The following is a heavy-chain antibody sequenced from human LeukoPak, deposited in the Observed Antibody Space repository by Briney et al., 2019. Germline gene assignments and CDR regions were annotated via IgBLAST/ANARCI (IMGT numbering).Heavy chain of an antibody. CDR3: ARQRYEILTGYYFDY. Sequence: SETLSLTCTVSGGSISSYYWSWIRQPPGKGLEWIGNIYYSGSTNYNPSLKSRVSISVDASKNQFSLKLSSVTAADTAVYYCARQRYEILTGYYFDYWGQGTLVTVSS. D-gene: IGHD3-9*01. J-gene: IGHJ4*02. V-gene: IGHV4-59*08. CDR1: GGSISSYY. CDR2: IYYSGST.